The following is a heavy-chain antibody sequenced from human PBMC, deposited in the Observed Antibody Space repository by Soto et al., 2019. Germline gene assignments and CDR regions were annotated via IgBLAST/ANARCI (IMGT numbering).Heavy chain of an antibody. J-gene: IGHJ6*02. CDR3: AKRYCTDGYCHLDV. CDR2: INFSGGST. V-gene: IGHV3-23*01. D-gene: IGHD2-8*01. CDR1: GFIFNTYA. Sequence: LRLSCAASGFIFNTYAMNWVRQAPRKGLEWVSTINFSGGSTYYADSVKGRFTISRDNSKNTVYLQMNSLRAEDTAVYYCAKRYCTDGYCHLDVWGQGTTVTVSS.